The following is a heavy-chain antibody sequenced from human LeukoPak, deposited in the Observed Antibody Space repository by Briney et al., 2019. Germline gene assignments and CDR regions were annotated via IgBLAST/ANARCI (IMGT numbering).Heavy chain of an antibody. CDR1: GFTFSSYW. Sequence: GGSLRLSCAASGFTFSSYWMSWVRQAPGKGLEWVSYIGTTSGAIYYADSVKGRFTISRGSAKNSLYLQMNSLRAEDTAVYYCARFRTWGDKAFDYWGQGTLVTVSS. CDR3: ARFRTWGDKAFDY. D-gene: IGHD2-21*02. J-gene: IGHJ4*02. V-gene: IGHV3-48*01. CDR2: IGTTSGAI.